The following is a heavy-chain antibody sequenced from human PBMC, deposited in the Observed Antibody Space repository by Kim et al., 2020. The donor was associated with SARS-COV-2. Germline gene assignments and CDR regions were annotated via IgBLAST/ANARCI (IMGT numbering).Heavy chain of an antibody. CDR2: LYSGGST. CDR3: AREARGKLDP. V-gene: IGHV3-53*01. D-gene: IGHD3-10*01. CDR1: GFDVRTNY. Sequence: GGSLRLSCAVSGFDVRTNYMTWVRQAPGKGLEWVSLLYSGGSTYYADSVKGRFTISRDNSKNTVYLQMNSLRPEDTAVYYCAREARGKLDPWGQGTLVTGPS. J-gene: IGHJ5*02.